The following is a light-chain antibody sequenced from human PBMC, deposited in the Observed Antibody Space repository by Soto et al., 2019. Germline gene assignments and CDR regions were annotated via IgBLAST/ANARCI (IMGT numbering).Light chain of an antibody. CDR3: QQYYISRT. V-gene: IGKV3-20*01. J-gene: IGKJ1*01. Sequence: EIVLTQSPGTVSLSPGERATLSCRASQSVGSRWLAWYQQKPGQAPRVLIYGGSNRATGIPDRFSGSGSGTDFTLTISRLEPEDFAVYYCQQYYISRTFGQGTKVEMK. CDR2: GGS. CDR1: QSVGSRW.